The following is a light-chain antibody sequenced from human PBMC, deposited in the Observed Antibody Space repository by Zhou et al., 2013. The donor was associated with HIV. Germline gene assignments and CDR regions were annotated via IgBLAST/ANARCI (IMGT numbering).Light chain of an antibody. CDR3: QQYYDYPVT. Sequence: IRMTQSPSTLSASEGDRVTITCRASQSISTSLAWYQHKPGKAPTLLIYKASYLEAGVSSRFSGSGSGTEFTLTLSSLQPDDSATYYCQQYYDYPVTFGQGTKLEIK. V-gene: IGKV1-5*03. CDR2: KAS. J-gene: IGKJ2*01. CDR1: QSISTS.